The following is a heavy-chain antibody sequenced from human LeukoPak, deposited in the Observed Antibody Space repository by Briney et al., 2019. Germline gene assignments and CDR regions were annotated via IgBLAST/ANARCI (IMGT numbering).Heavy chain of an antibody. CDR3: ARGLRDCTSTSCFKYWYFDL. Sequence: PGGSLRLSCAASGFTFKNYAMSWVRQAPGKGLEWVSTISGNGDSTYYANSVKGRFTISRDNSKNTLYLQVGSLRAEDMAVYYCARGLRDCTSTSCFKYWYFDLWGRGTLVTVSS. J-gene: IGHJ2*01. CDR1: GFTFKNYA. D-gene: IGHD2-2*01. V-gene: IGHV3-64*01. CDR2: ISGNGDST.